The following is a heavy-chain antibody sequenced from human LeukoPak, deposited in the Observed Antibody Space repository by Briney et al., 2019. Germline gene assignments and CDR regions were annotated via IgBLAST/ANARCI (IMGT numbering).Heavy chain of an antibody. J-gene: IGHJ4*02. D-gene: IGHD5-18*01. Sequence: GGSLRLSCAASGFTVSTNYLSWVRRVPGKGLEWVSVIYSGGGSTYYADSVKGRFIISRDNANNTLYLQMNSLRVEDTAVYYCATGYSPGYFWGQGTLVTVSS. CDR3: ATGYSPGYF. V-gene: IGHV3-66*01. CDR1: GFTVSTNY. CDR2: IYSGGGST.